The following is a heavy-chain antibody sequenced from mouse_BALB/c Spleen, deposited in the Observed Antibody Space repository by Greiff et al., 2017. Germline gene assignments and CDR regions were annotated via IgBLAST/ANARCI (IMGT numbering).Heavy chain of an antibody. V-gene: IGHV3-6*02. CDR3: ARSMITTGDY. Sequence: EVQLQQSGPGLVKPSQSLSLTCSVTGYSITSGYYWNWIRQFPGNKLEWMGYISYDGSNNYNPSLKNRISITRDTSKNQFFLKLNSVTTEDTATYYCARSMITTGDYWGQGTSVTVSS. CDR2: ISYDGSN. D-gene: IGHD2-4*01. J-gene: IGHJ4*01. CDR1: GYSITSGYY.